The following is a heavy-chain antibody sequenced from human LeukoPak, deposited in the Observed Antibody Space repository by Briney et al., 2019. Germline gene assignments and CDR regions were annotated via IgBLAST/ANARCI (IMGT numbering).Heavy chain of an antibody. CDR2: ISYDGSNK. J-gene: IGHJ4*02. V-gene: IGHV3-30*18. CDR3: AKDGHTYYDILTEATVLDY. CDR1: GFTFSSYG. Sequence: GGSLRLSCAASGFTFSSYGMHWVRQAPGKGLEWVAVISYDGSNKYYADSVKGRFTISRDNSKNTLYLQMNSLRAEDTAVYYCAKDGHTYYDILTEATVLDYWGQGTLVTVSS. D-gene: IGHD3-9*01.